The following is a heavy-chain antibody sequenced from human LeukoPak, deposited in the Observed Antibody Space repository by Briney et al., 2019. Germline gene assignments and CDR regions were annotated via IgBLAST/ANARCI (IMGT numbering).Heavy chain of an antibody. J-gene: IGHJ6*02. V-gene: IGHV4-39*01. D-gene: IGHD6-13*01. Sequence: SETLSLTCTVSGGSISSSSYYWGWLRQPPGKGLEGIGRIYYSGSTYYNPSLKSRVTISVDTSKNQFSLKLSSVTAADTAVYYCARHDGIAAAVVGYYYGMDVWGQGTTVTVSS. CDR1: GGSISSSSYY. CDR2: IYYSGST. CDR3: ARHDGIAAAVVGYYYGMDV.